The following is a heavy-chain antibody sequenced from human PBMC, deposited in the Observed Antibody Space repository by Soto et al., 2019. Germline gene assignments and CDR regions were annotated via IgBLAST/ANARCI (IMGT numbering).Heavy chain of an antibody. D-gene: IGHD6-19*01. CDR3: TTDPTSIAVAGTTDY. Sequence: SLRLSCAASGFTFSNAWMDWVRQAPGKGLEWVGRIKSKTDGGTTDYAAPVKGRFTISRDDSKNTLYLQVNSLKTEDTAVYYCTTDPTSIAVAGTTDYWGQGTLVTVSS. V-gene: IGHV3-15*07. CDR1: GFTFSNAW. CDR2: IKSKTDGGTT. J-gene: IGHJ4*02.